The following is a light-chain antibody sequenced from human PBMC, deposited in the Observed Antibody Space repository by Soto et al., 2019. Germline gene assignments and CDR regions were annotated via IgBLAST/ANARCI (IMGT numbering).Light chain of an antibody. J-gene: IGLJ1*01. V-gene: IGLV2-14*01. CDR2: EVN. Sequence: QSALTQPASLSGSPGQSITISCTGTSSDIGAYDYVSWFQQHPGKAPKLMISEVNNRPSGVSNRFSGSKSGNTAYLTISGLQVEDEAEYFCFSFTNTSTHVFGT. CDR3: FSFTNTSTHV. CDR1: SSDIGAYDY.